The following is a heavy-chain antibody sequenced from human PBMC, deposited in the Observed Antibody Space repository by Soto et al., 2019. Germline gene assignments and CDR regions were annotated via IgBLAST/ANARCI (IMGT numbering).Heavy chain of an antibody. CDR2: ISWNSGSI. J-gene: IGHJ3*02. V-gene: IGHV3-9*01. Sequence: GGSLRLSCAASGFTFDDYAMHWVRQAPGKGLEWVSGISWNSGSIGYADSVKGRFTISRDNAKNSLYLQMNSLRAEDTALYYCSKGRTIFGVGRAFDICGQGTMVTVSS. CDR3: SKGRTIFGVGRAFDI. D-gene: IGHD3-3*01. CDR1: GFTFDDYA.